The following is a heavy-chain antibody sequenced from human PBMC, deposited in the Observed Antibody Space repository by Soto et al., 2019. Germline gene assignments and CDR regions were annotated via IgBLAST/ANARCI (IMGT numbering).Heavy chain of an antibody. V-gene: IGHV4-31*03. J-gene: IGHJ4*02. CDR1: GGSISSGGYY. D-gene: IGHD5-18*01. CDR2: IYYSGST. Sequence: SETMSLTCTVSGGSISSGGYYWSWIRQHSGKVLEWIGYIYYSGSTYYNPSLKSRVTISVDTSKNQFSLKLSSVTAADTAVYYCARGGSTWIQLWLHYFDYWGQGTLVTVS. CDR3: ARGGSTWIQLWLHYFDY.